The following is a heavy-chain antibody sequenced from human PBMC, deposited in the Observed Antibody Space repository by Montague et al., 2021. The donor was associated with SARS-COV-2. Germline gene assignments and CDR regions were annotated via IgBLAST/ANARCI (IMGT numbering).Heavy chain of an antibody. J-gene: IGHJ6*02. CDR1: GFTFDDYA. CDR3: AKDMGPYGSGPYGMDV. D-gene: IGHD3-10*01. V-gene: IGHV3-9*01. Sequence: SLRLSCAASGFTFDDYAMHWVRQAPGKGQEWVSGISWNSGSIGYADSVKGRFTISRDNAKNSLYLQMNSLRAEDTALYYCAKDMGPYGSGPYGMDVWGQGTTVTVSS. CDR2: ISWNSGSI.